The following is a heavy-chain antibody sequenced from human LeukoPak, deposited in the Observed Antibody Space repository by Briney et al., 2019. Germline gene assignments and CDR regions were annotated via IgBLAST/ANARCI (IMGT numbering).Heavy chain of an antibody. V-gene: IGHV4-34*01. CDR1: GGSFSGYY. CDR3: AGVRGIISRNWFDP. CDR2: INHSGST. Sequence: SETLSLTCAVYGGSFSGYYWSWVRQPPGKGLEWIGEINHSGSTYYNPSLKSRVTISVDTSKNQFSLKLSSVTAADTAVYFCAGVRGIISRNWFDPWGHGTLVTVSS. D-gene: IGHD3-10*01. J-gene: IGHJ5*02.